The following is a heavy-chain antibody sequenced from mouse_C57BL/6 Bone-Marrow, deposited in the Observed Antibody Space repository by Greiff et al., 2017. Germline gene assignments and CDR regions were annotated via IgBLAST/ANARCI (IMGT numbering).Heavy chain of an antibody. CDR2: IDPSDSYT. J-gene: IGHJ2*02. Sequence: VQLQQPGAELVRPGTSVKLSCQASGYTFTSYWLHWVKQRPGQGLEWIGVIDPSDSYTNYNQKFKGKATLTVDTSSSTAYMQLSSLTSADSAVYYCARSYYDGSSLSYYFDYWGQGTSLTVSS. V-gene: IGHV1-59*01. CDR1: GYTFTSYW. D-gene: IGHD1-1*01. CDR3: ARSYYDGSSLSYYFDY.